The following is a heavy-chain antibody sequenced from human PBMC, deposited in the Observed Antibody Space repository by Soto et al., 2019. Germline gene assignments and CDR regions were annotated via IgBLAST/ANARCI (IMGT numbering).Heavy chain of an antibody. CDR2: IYGSGRGI. CDR3: AKDAVYNDGLWLMDH. V-gene: IGHV3-23*05. CDR1: GLPHCSFA. D-gene: IGHD2-21*01. J-gene: IGHJ4*02. Sequence: GGSLRLSCTASGLPHCSFAMMWVRQAPGKGLECVSGIYGSGRGIEYADSVKGRFTISRDNSKNTVYLQMTDLRADDTAIYYCAKDAVYNDGLWLMDHWGQGTQVTVSS.